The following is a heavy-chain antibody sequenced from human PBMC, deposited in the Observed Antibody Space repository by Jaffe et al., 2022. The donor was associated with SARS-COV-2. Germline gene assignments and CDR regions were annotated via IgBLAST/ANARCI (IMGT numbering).Heavy chain of an antibody. J-gene: IGHJ6*02. CDR1: GFTFSSYA. Sequence: EVQLLESGGGLVQPGGSLRLSCAASGFTFSSYAMSWVRQAPGKGLEWVSAISGSGGSTYYADSVKGRFTISRDNSKNTLYLQMNSLRAEDTAVYYCAKDNPLSTYYDILTGYYNVAYYYYGMDVWGQGTTVTVSS. CDR2: ISGSGGST. D-gene: IGHD3-9*01. CDR3: AKDNPLSTYYDILTGYYNVAYYYYGMDV. V-gene: IGHV3-23*01.